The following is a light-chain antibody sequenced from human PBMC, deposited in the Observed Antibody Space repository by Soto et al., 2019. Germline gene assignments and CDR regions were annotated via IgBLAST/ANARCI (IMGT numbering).Light chain of an antibody. CDR2: GAS. J-gene: IGKJ3*01. CDR3: QQYNNWHPLWT. Sequence: EIVMTQSPATLSVSPGERATLSCRASQSVSSNLAWYQQKPGQAPRLLIYGASTRATGIPARFSGSGSGTEFTLTISSLQSEDFAVYYCQQYNNWHPLWTFGPGTKVDIK. V-gene: IGKV3-15*01. CDR1: QSVSSN.